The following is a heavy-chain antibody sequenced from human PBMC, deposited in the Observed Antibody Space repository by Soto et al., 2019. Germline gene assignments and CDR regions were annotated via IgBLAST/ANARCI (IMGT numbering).Heavy chain of an antibody. CDR3: ARQPDYNILTGYFYYFDH. CDR1: SFTSYW. V-gene: IGHV5-51*01. Sequence: SFTSYWIGWVRQMPGKGLEWMGIIYPGDSDTRYSPSFQGQVTISVDKSISTAYLQWSSLKASDTAMYYCARQPDYNILTGYFYYFDHWGQGTLVTVSS. J-gene: IGHJ4*02. CDR2: IYPGDSDT. D-gene: IGHD3-9*01.